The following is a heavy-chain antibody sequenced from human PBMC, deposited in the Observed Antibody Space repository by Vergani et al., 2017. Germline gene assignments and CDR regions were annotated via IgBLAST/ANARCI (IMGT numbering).Heavy chain of an antibody. V-gene: IGHV3-33*01. J-gene: IGHJ6*03. CDR1: GFTFSSYG. CDR3: ARAGMGSSSEWDYYYYYMDV. Sequence: QVQLVESGGGVVQPGRSLRLSCAASGFTFSSYGMHWVRQAPGKGLEWVAVIWYDGSNKYYADSVKGRFTISRDNSKNTLYLQMNSLRAEDTAVYYCARAGMGSSSEWDYYYYYMDVWGKGTTVTVSS. CDR2: IWYDGSNK. D-gene: IGHD6-6*01.